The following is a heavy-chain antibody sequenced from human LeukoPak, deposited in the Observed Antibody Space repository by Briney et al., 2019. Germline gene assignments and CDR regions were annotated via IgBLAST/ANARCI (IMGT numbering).Heavy chain of an antibody. D-gene: IGHD5-12*01. Sequence: GRSLRLSCAASGFTFDDYAMHWVRQAPGKGLEWVSGISWNSGSIGYADSVKGRFTISRDNAKNSLYLQMNSLSAEDTALYYCAKDGGGWLRMGPYFDYWGQGTMVTVSS. CDR1: GFTFDDYA. CDR2: ISWNSGSI. V-gene: IGHV3-9*01. CDR3: AKDGGGWLRMGPYFDY. J-gene: IGHJ4*02.